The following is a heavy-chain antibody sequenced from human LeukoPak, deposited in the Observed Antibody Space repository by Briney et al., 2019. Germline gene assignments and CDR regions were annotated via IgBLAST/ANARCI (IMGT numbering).Heavy chain of an antibody. Sequence: GGSLRLSCAASGFTFSSYAMSWVRQAPGKGLEWVSAVSGSGGSTYYADSVKGRFTISRDNSKNTLYLQMNSLRAEDTAVYYCAKDPGIAVAGTGKYFQHWGQGTLVTVSS. D-gene: IGHD6-19*01. CDR1: GFTFSSYA. J-gene: IGHJ1*01. V-gene: IGHV3-23*01. CDR3: AKDPGIAVAGTGKYFQH. CDR2: VSGSGGST.